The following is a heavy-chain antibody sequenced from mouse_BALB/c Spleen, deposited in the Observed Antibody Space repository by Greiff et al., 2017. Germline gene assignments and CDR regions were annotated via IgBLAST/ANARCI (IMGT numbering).Heavy chain of an antibody. V-gene: IGHV1-69*02. CDR2: IYPSDSYT. CDR3: TRGHGSFPYLDY. D-gene: IGHD2-2*01. Sequence: QVQLQQPGAELVRPGASVKLSCKASGYTFTSYWINWVKQRPGQGLEWIGNIYPSDSYTNYNQKFKDKATLTVDKSSSTAYMQLSSPTSEDSAVYYCTRGHGSFPYLDYWGQGTTLTVSS. CDR1: GYTFTSYW. J-gene: IGHJ2*01.